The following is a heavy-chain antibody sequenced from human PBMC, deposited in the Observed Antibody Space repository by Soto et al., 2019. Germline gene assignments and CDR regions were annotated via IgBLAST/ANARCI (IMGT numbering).Heavy chain of an antibody. Sequence: EVQLVESGGGLVQPGGSLRLSCAASGFTFSKYWMSWVRQAPGQGLEWVANIKHDGTEKYYVDSVKGRFTISRDNAKNSLYLQITSLRAEDTAVYYCARARDFWSTYFDSRGQGTLVTVSS. V-gene: IGHV3-7*03. CDR2: IKHDGTEK. CDR3: ARARDFWSTYFDS. CDR1: GFTFSKYW. J-gene: IGHJ4*02. D-gene: IGHD3-3*01.